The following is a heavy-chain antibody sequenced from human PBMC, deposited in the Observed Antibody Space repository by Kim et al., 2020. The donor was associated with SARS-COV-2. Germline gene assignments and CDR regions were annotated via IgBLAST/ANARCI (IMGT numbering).Heavy chain of an antibody. J-gene: IGHJ4*02. Sequence: ASVKVSCKASGYTFTRYHFSWVRQAPGQGLEWMGWISTYNGNTNYAQKLQGRVTMTTDTSTSTAYMELGSLTSDDTAIYYCAREKGGYCSGGSCYPFDYWGQGTLVTVSS. CDR3: AREKGGYCSGGSCYPFDY. D-gene: IGHD2-15*01. V-gene: IGHV1-18*04. CDR2: ISTYNGNT. CDR1: GYTFTRYH.